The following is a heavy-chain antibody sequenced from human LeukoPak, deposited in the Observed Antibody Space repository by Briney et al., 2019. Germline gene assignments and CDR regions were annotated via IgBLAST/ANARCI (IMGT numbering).Heavy chain of an antibody. CDR1: GGSISSSSYY. CDR2: IYYSGNT. J-gene: IGHJ4*02. V-gene: IGHV4-39*01. D-gene: IGHD5-18*01. CDR3: ATWIRLKTLDY. Sequence: SETLSLTCTVSGGSISSSSYYWGWIRQPPGKGLEWIGTIYYSGNTYYNPSLKSRVTISVDTSKNQFSLKLSSVTAADTAMYYWATWIRLKTLDYGGQGTLVNVSS.